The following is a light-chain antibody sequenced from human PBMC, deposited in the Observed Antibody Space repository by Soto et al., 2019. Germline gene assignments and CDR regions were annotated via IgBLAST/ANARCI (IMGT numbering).Light chain of an antibody. CDR3: QPYTASRIT. CDR2: GAS. V-gene: IGKV3-15*01. J-gene: IGKJ5*01. Sequence: GVSKSKATLSVSQGERATLGCRASQSVSSELAWYQQQPGQAPRLLMYGASTRATGIPARFSGSGSGTEFTVLLCGLHSEASVINYCQPYTASRITFREGTRLEIK. CDR1: QSVSSE.